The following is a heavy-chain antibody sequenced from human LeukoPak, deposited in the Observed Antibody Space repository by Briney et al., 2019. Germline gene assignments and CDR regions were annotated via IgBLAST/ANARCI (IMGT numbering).Heavy chain of an antibody. J-gene: IGHJ5*02. CDR2: ITGSGSST. CDR3: AKDAYSINWYNWFDP. Sequence: GGSLRLSCAASGFTFSSYAMSWVRQAPGKGLEWVSAITGSGSSTYYANSVKGRFTISRDNSKNTLYLQMNRLRAEDTAVYYCAKDAYSINWYNWFDPWGQGTLLTVSS. V-gene: IGHV3-23*01. CDR1: GFTFSSYA. D-gene: IGHD6-13*01.